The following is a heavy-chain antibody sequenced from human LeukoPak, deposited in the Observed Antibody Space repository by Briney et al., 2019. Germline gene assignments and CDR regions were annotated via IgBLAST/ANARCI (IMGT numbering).Heavy chain of an antibody. CDR3: ARASDGSYSETDY. V-gene: IGHV3-11*04. CDR2: ISSSGSSV. J-gene: IGHJ4*02. CDR1: GSTFSDYY. Sequence: GGSLRLSCAASGSTFSDYYMNWLRQAPGKGLEWVSYISSSGSSVSYADSVKGRYTVSRDNAKNSLYLQMNYLRAEDTAVYNCARASDGSYSETDYWGQGTLVTVSS. D-gene: IGHD1-26*01.